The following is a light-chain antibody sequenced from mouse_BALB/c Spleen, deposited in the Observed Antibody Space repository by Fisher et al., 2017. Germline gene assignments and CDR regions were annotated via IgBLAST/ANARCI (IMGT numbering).Light chain of an antibody. V-gene: IGKV4-91*01. CDR2: RTS. J-gene: IGKJ4*01. CDR1: SSISSNY. Sequence: DIVITQTTTTMAASPGEKITITCSASSSISSNYLHWYQQKPGFSPKLLIYRTSNLASGVPARFSGSGSGTSYSLTISSVEAEDAATYYCQQYSGYPFTFGSGTKLEIK. CDR3: QQYSGYPFT.